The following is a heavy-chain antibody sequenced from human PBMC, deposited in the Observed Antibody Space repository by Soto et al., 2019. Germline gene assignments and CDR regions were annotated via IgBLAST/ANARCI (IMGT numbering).Heavy chain of an antibody. D-gene: IGHD5-12*01. CDR2: IKPSGGSR. J-gene: IGHJ5*02. CDR3: ARDSRGAYVRVGWFDP. CDR1: GYTFTSYY. V-gene: IGHV1-46*01. Sequence: VSVKISCKASGYTFTSYYMHWVLQTPGQGLELMGIIKPSGGSRSYAQKFQGRVTMTRDTSTSTVYMELSSLRTEDTAVSYCARDSRGAYVRVGWFDPWGKGPLVTVYS.